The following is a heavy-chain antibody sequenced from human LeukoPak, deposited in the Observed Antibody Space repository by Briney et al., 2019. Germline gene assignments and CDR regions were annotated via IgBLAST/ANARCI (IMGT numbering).Heavy chain of an antibody. CDR2: IYHSGST. D-gene: IGHD3-9*01. J-gene: IGHJ4*02. V-gene: IGHV4-39*07. CDR3: VRGYDILTGYFLDY. CDR1: GGSISTSSYY. Sequence: PSETLSLTCTVSGGSISTSSYYWGWVRQPPGKGLEWIGSIYHSGSTYYNPSLKSRVTISVDTSKNQFSLKLSSVTAADTAVYYCVRGYDILTGYFLDYWGQGTLVTVSS.